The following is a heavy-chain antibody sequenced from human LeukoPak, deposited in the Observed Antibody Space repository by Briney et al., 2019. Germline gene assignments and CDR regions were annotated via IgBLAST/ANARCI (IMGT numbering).Heavy chain of an antibody. CDR3: ASLFSIGVRYYYDY. D-gene: IGHD3-3*02. V-gene: IGHV3-30-3*01. CDR1: GLSFSSYP. CDR2: MSDDGSEQ. J-gene: IGHJ4*02. Sequence: GGSLRLSCAASGLSFSSYPLHWVRQAPGKGLEWVAVMSDDGSEQYYADSVKGRFTVSRDNSMSTFYLQMSSLRPEDTAVYYCASLFSIGVRYYYDYWGQGTLVTVSS.